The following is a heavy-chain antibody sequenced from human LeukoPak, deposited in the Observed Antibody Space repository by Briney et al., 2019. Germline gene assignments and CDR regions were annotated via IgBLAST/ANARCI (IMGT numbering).Heavy chain of an antibody. CDR1: GGSISSYY. D-gene: IGHD1-26*01. CDR2: IYYSGST. J-gene: IGHJ6*03. V-gene: IGHV4-59*01. CDR3: ARVGATTYYYYYMDV. Sequence: SETLSLTCTVSGGSISSYYWSWIRQPPGKGLEWIGYIYYSGSTNYNPSLKSRVTISVDTSKNQFSLKLSSVTAADTAVYYCARVGATTYYYYYMDVWGKGTTVTVSS.